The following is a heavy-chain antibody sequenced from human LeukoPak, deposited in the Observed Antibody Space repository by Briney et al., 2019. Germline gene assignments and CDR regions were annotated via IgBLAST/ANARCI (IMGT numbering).Heavy chain of an antibody. D-gene: IGHD2-8*01. J-gene: IGHJ4*02. CDR3: ASYCTNGVCYRGPHFDY. Sequence: PSETLSLTCTVSGGSISSSSYYWGWIRQPPGKGLEWIGSIYYSGSTYYNPSLKSRVTISVDTSKNQFSLKLSSVTAADTAVYYCASYCTNGVCYRGPHFDYWGQGTLVTVSS. CDR2: IYYSGST. CDR1: GGSISSSSYY. V-gene: IGHV4-39*01.